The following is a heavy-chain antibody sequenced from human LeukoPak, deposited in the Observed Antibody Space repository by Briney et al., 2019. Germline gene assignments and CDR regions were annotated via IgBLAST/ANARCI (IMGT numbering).Heavy chain of an antibody. D-gene: IGHD1-26*01. CDR2: ISSSSSTI. Sequence: GGSLRLSCAASGFTFSSYSMNWVRQAPGKGLEWVSYISSSSSTIYYADSVKGRFTISRDNAKNSLYLQMNSLRAEDTAVYYCARDFSAILRVGAPRRWFDPWGQGTLVTVSS. CDR1: GFTFSSYS. V-gene: IGHV3-48*01. J-gene: IGHJ5*02. CDR3: ARDFSAILRVGAPRRWFDP.